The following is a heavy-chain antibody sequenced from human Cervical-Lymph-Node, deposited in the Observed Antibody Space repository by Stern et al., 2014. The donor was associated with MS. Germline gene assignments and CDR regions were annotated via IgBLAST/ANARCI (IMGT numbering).Heavy chain of an antibody. J-gene: IGHJ4*02. CDR3: ARDLGWSNYFDY. CDR2: INPKGGST. CDR1: GYTFTNYY. Sequence: VQLVQSVAEVKKPGASVKVSCKASGYTFTNYYMHWVRQAPGQGLEWMGIINPKGGSTNYTQKFQGRVTMTRDTSTTTVYMELSSLSSEDTAVYYCARDLGWSNYFDYWGQGTLVTVSS. D-gene: IGHD6-19*01. V-gene: IGHV1-46*01.